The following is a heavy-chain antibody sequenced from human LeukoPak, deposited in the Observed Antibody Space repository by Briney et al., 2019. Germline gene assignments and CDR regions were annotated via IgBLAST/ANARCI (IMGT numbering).Heavy chain of an antibody. V-gene: IGHV3-74*01. D-gene: IGHD1-26*01. Sequence: PGGSLRLSCAASGFTFSSYWMHWVRQAPGKGLVWVSRINSDGSSTSYADSVKGRFTISRDNAKNTLYLQMNSLRAEDTAVYYCASTRYSGSYYIYWGQGTLVTVSS. J-gene: IGHJ4*02. CDR2: INSDGSST. CDR1: GFTFSSYW. CDR3: ASTRYSGSYYIY.